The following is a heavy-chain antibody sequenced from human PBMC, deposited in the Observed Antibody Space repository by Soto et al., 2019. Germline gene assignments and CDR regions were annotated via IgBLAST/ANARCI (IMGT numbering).Heavy chain of an antibody. J-gene: IGHJ4*02. D-gene: IGHD2-2*01. CDR3: ARDCSSSSCSVWRY. Sequence: GSLRLSCAASGFTFSSYAMSWVRQAPGKGLEWVSAISGSGGSTYYADSVKGRFIISRDNSKNTLYLQMNSLRAEDTALYYCARDCSSSSCSVWRYWGQGTQVTVSS. CDR1: GFTFSSYA. CDR2: ISGSGGST. V-gene: IGHV3-23*01.